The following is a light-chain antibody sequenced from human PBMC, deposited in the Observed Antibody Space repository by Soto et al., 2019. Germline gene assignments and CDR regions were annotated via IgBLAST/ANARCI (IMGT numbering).Light chain of an antibody. CDR3: SSYAGSYTVV. CDR1: SNDVGGYNF. CDR2: DVS. J-gene: IGLJ2*01. V-gene: IGLV2-11*01. Sequence: QSALTQPRSVSGSPGQSVTISCTGTSNDVGGYNFVSWCQQHPGKVPKLFIYDVSRRPSGVPDRFSGSKSGNTASLTISGLQAEDEADYYCSSYAGSYTVVFGGGTQLTVL.